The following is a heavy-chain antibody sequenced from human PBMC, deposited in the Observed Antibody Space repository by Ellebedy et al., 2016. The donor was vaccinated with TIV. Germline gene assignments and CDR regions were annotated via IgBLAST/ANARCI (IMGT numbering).Heavy chain of an antibody. CDR2: IYWNDDK. J-gene: IGHJ6*02. CDR1: GLSLSSSTLG. Sequence: SGPTLVKPTQTLTLTCTFSGLSLSSSTLGVGWIRQPPGKALEWLALIYWNDDKRHNPSLRSRLTITKDTSKNQVVLTMTNMDPVDTGTYYCARSAWGGMDVWGQGTTVTVSS. V-gene: IGHV2-5*01. D-gene: IGHD3-16*01. CDR3: ARSAWGGMDV.